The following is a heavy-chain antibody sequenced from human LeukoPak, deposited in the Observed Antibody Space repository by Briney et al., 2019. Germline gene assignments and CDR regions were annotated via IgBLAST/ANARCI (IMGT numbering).Heavy chain of an antibody. CDR1: GFTLADYH. D-gene: IGHD5-18*01. J-gene: IGHJ4*02. CDR2: IYCATGAT. Sequence: ASVRVSCKISGFTLADYHIHWVRKAPGQGLEWMGYIYCATGATNFAPKLQGRVSMTRDTSISTVYMELTGLRSDDTAIYYCARDGQSTYGYPHFDLWGQGTLVTVSS. V-gene: IGHV1-2*02. CDR3: ARDGQSTYGYPHFDL.